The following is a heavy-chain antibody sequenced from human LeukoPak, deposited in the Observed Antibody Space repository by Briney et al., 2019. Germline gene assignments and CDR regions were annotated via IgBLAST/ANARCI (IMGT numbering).Heavy chain of an antibody. Sequence: PSETLSLTCTVSGGSISSYYWSWIRLPAGKGLEWIGYIYYSGSTNYNPSLKSRVTISVDTSKNQFSLKLSSVTAADTAVYYCARIQLWFGRPYYFDYWGQGTLVTVSS. J-gene: IGHJ4*02. CDR2: IYYSGST. D-gene: IGHD5-18*01. CDR3: ARIQLWFGRPYYFDY. CDR1: GGSISSYY. V-gene: IGHV4-59*01.